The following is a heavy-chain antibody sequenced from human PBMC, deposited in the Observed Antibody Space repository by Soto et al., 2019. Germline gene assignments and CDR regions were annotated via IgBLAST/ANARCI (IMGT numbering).Heavy chain of an antibody. Sequence: PGESLKISCKGSGYSFTSYWISWVRQMPGKGLEWMGRIDPSDSYTNYSPSFQGHVTISADKSISTAYLQWSSLKASDTAMYYCARPIAGPSWAHDYYYGMHVSGPGTKLTISS. CDR2: IDPSDSYT. J-gene: IGHJ6*02. V-gene: IGHV5-10-1*01. CDR3: ARPIAGPSWAHDYYYGMHV. CDR1: GYSFTSYW. D-gene: IGHD6-13*01.